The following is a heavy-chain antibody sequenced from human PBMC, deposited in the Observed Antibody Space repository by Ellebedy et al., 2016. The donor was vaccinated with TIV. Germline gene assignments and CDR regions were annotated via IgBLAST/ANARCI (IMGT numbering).Heavy chain of an antibody. CDR1: GGSISSYY. Sequence: MPSETLSLTCTVSGGSISSYYWSWIRQPPGKGLEWIGEINHSGSTNYNPSLKSRVTISVDTSKNQFSLKLSSVTAADTAVYYCATKQWLVRMGFDYWGQGTLVTVSS. D-gene: IGHD6-19*01. J-gene: IGHJ4*02. CDR3: ATKQWLVRMGFDY. V-gene: IGHV4-34*01. CDR2: INHSGST.